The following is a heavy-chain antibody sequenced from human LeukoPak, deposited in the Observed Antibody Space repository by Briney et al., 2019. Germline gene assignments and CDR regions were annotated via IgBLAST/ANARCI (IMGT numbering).Heavy chain of an antibody. D-gene: IGHD3-10*01. J-gene: IGHJ4*02. V-gene: IGHV3-30*18. CDR3: AKGDFGELFY. CDR1: GFTFSSYR. Sequence: GGSLRLSCAASGFTFSSYRMHWLRQAPGKGLEWVAVISYDGSNKYYADSVKGRFTISRDKSKITLYLQMNRLRAEDTAVYYCAKGDFGELFYWGQGTLVTVSS. CDR2: ISYDGSNK.